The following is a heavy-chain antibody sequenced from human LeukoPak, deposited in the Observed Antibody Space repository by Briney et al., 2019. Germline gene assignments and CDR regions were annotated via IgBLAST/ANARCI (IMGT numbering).Heavy chain of an antibody. CDR2: IYYSGST. Sequence: PSETLSLTCTVPGGSINSYYWSWIRQPPGKGLEWIGYIYYSGSTNYNPSLKSRVTISVDTSKNQFSLNLSSVTAADTAVYYCARNPTTVTTWYYYMDVWGKGTTVTVSS. D-gene: IGHD4-17*01. J-gene: IGHJ6*03. CDR1: GGSINSYY. V-gene: IGHV4-59*01. CDR3: ARNPTTVTTWYYYMDV.